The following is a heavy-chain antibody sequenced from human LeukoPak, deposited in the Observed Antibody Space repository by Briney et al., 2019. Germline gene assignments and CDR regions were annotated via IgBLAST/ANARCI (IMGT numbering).Heavy chain of an antibody. Sequence: PSETLSLTCTVSGGSISSSSYYWGWIRQPPGKGLEWIGSIYYSGSTYYNPSLKSRVTISVDASKNQLYLTLRYVTAADTAVYYCARNAGDYWGQGTLVTVSS. J-gene: IGHJ4*02. CDR2: IYYSGST. CDR1: GGSISSSSYY. V-gene: IGHV4-39*07. CDR3: ARNAGDY. D-gene: IGHD1-14*01.